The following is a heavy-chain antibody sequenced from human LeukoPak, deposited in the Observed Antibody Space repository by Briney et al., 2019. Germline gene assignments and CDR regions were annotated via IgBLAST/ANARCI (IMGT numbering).Heavy chain of an antibody. CDR3: AAPRGYCSGGSCYTGYYFDY. D-gene: IGHD2-15*01. CDR1: GGTFSSYA. Sequence: SVKVSCKASGGTFSSYAISWVRQAPGQGLEWMGGIVPIFGTANYAQKFQGRVTITADESTSTAYMELSSLRSEDTAVYYCAAPRGYCSGGSCYTGYYFDYWGQGTLVTVSS. J-gene: IGHJ4*02. V-gene: IGHV1-69*13. CDR2: IVPIFGTA.